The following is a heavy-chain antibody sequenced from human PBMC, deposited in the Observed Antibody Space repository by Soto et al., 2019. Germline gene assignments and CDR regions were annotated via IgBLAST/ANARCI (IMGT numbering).Heavy chain of an antibody. D-gene: IGHD7-27*01. CDR3: ARQGLITGEAHYGVDF. CDR2: ISTDGNKT. V-gene: IGHV3-74*01. J-gene: IGHJ6*01. CDR1: GFTFSTYW. Sequence: EVQLVESGGGLVQPGGSLRLSCAASGFTFSTYWMHWVRQTPGKGLLWVSRISTDGNKTGYADSVKGRFTISRDNAKNTLILQMNSLRAEDTAVYYCARQGLITGEAHYGVDFWGQGTAVIVSS.